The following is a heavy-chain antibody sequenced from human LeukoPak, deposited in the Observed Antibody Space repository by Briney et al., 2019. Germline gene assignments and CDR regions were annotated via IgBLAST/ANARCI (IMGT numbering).Heavy chain of an antibody. Sequence: ASVKVSCKASGGTFSSYAISWVRQAPGQGLEWMGGIIPIFGTANYAQKFQGRVTITADESTSTAYMELSSLRSEDTAVYYCARGGDYDGHDYFDYWGQGTLVTVSS. D-gene: IGHD4-23*01. CDR1: GGTFSSYA. V-gene: IGHV1-69*13. CDR2: IIPIFGTA. J-gene: IGHJ4*02. CDR3: ARGGDYDGHDYFDY.